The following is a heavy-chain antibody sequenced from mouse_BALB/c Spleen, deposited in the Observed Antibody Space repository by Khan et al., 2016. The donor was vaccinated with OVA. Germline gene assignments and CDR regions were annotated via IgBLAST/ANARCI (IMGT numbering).Heavy chain of an antibody. CDR2: INTYTGEP. V-gene: IGHV9-3-1*01. CDR3: ARDYGYAY. D-gene: IGHD1-2*01. CDR1: GYTFTNYG. J-gene: IGHJ3*01. Sequence: QIQLVQSGPELKKPGETVKISCKASGYTFTNYGMNWVKQAPGKGLKWMGWINTYTGEPTYADDFKGRFAFSLETSASNAYLQINNLKNEDTATYFCARDYGYAYWGQGTLVTVSA.